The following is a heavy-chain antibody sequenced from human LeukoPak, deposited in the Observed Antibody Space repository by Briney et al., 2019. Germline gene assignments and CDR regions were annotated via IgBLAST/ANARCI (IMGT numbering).Heavy chain of an antibody. D-gene: IGHD4/OR15-4a*01. CDR2: IKQDGSEI. Sequence: HPGGSLRLSCTASGFTFGDYAMSWVRQAPGKGLEWVANIKQDGSEIYYGDSVKGRFTISRDNAKNSLYLQMNSLRAEDTAVYYCASTLKRDYWGQGTLVTVSS. V-gene: IGHV3-7*01. CDR1: GFTFGDYA. CDR3: ASTLKRDY. J-gene: IGHJ4*02.